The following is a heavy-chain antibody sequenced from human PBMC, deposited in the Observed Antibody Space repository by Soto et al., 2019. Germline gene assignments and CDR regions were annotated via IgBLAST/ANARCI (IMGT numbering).Heavy chain of an antibody. J-gene: IGHJ4*02. Sequence: GGSLRLSCAASGFTFRGSDVSWVRQAPGKGLEWVSFISATADNTYYADSVKGRLTISRDNSKNTLFLQMNSLRAEDTALYYCAKVRDSYASFDYWGQGALVTVSS. CDR1: GFTFRGSD. D-gene: IGHD3-16*01. V-gene: IGHV3-23*01. CDR3: AKVRDSYASFDY. CDR2: ISATADNT.